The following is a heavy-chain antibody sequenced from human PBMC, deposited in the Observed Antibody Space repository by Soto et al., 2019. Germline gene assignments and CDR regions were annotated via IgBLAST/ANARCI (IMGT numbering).Heavy chain of an antibody. V-gene: IGHV1-18*01. CDR2: ISVNNGNT. Sequence: ASVKVSCKASGYTFTSYSVSWVRQAPGQGLEWMGWISVNNGNTNYAQKFQGRVTMTTDTYTSTAYMELRSLKSDDTAVYYCARESGEPLRCSGYDYSGFYYYYYGMDVWGQGTTVTVSS. CDR1: GYTFTSYS. J-gene: IGHJ6*02. CDR3: ARESGEPLRCSGYDYSGFYYYYYGMDV. D-gene: IGHD5-12*01.